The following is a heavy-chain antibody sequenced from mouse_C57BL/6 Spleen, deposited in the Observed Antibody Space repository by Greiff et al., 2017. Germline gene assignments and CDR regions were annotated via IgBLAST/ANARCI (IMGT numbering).Heavy chain of an antibody. V-gene: IGHV1-64*01. D-gene: IGHD2-5*01. Sequence: QVQLQQPGAELVKPGASVKLSCKASGYTFTSYWMPWVKQRPGQGLEWIGMINPDSGSTNYNEKFKSKATLTVDKSSSTTYMQLSRLTSEYSAVYDCARAYYSNYWFSYWGQGTLVTVSA. CDR1: GYTFTSYW. CDR2: INPDSGST. J-gene: IGHJ3*01. CDR3: ARAYYSNYWFSY.